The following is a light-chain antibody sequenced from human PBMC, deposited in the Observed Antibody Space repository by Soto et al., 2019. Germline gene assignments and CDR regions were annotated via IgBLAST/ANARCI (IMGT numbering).Light chain of an antibody. V-gene: IGKV1-5*01. CDR1: ENIFKF. CDR2: AAS. CDR3: QHYHSQSIT. Sequence: DILLIQSTATLSASVGDRITITCRASENIFKFLAWYQQRSGSAPNLLIYAASDLEKGVPSRFSGSGSGTEFTLNIDNLQPNDSATYFCQHYHSQSITFGGGTQVDVK. J-gene: IGKJ4*01.